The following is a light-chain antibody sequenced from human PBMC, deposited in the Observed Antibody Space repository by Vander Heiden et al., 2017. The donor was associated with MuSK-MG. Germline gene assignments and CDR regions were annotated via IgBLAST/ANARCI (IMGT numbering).Light chain of an antibody. CDR2: RTS. V-gene: IGKV3-20*01. CDR1: QSVSSSY. Sequence: EIVLTQSPGTLSLSPGQRATLSCRASQSVSSSYLTWYQQKPGQPPRLLIYRTSTRATGIPDRFSGSGSGTDFTLTISRLEPEDFAVYYCQQDGNSPLTFGGGTKVEIK. J-gene: IGKJ4*01. CDR3: QQDGNSPLT.